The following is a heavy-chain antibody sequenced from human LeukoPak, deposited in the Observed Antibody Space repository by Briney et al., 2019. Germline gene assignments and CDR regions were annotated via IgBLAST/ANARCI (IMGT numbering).Heavy chain of an antibody. D-gene: IGHD2-2*03. V-gene: IGHV3-23*01. CDR1: GFTFSSYA. CDR2: ISGSGGST. CDR3: AKDLEIVVVPAASYYFDY. Sequence: GGSLRLSCAASGFTFSSYAMSWVRQAPGKGLEWVSAISGSGGSTYYADSVKGRFTISRDNSKNTLYLQMNSLRAEDTAVYYCAKDLEIVVVPAASYYFDYWGQGTLVTVSS. J-gene: IGHJ4*02.